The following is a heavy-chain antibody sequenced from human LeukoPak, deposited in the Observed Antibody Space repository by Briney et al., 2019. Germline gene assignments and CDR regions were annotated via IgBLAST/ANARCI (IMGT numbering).Heavy chain of an antibody. D-gene: IGHD5-18*01. V-gene: IGHV3-23*01. CDR1: GFTFSSYA. CDR3: ALRGRYRSFDY. CDR2: IGGSGVTI. J-gene: IGHJ4*02. Sequence: GGSLRLSCAASGFTFSSYAMSWVRQAPGKGLEWVSSIGGSGVTIYYADSVKGRFTISRDNSKNTLYLQMNSLRAEDTAVYYCALRGRYRSFDYWGQGTLVTVSS.